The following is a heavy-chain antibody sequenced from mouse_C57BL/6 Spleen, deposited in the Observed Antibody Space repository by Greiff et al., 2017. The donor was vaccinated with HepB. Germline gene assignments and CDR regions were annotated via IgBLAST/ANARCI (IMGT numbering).Heavy chain of an antibody. V-gene: IGHV5-4*01. J-gene: IGHJ3*01. CDR2: ISDGGSYT. D-gene: IGHD2-3*01. Sequence: EVQVVESGGGLVKPGGSLKLSCAASGFTFSSYAMSWVRQTPEKRLEWVATISDGGSYTYYPDNVKGRFTISRDNAKNNLYLQMSHLKSEDTAMYYCAREGDSDGYHTWFAYWGQGTLVTVSA. CDR1: GFTFSSYA. CDR3: AREGDSDGYHTWFAY.